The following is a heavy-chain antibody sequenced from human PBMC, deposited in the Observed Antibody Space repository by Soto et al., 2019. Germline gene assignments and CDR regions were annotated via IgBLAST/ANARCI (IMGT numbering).Heavy chain of an antibody. CDR1: GFTFSSYG. CDR3: AREGSSSSGLWGMDV. J-gene: IGHJ6*02. CDR2: IWYDGSNK. Sequence: LRLSCAASGFTFSSYGMHWVRQAPGKGLEWVAVIWYDGSNKYYADSVKGRFTISRDNSKNTLYLQMNSLRAEDTAVYYCAREGSSSSGLWGMDVWGQGTTVTVSS. V-gene: IGHV3-33*01. D-gene: IGHD6-6*01.